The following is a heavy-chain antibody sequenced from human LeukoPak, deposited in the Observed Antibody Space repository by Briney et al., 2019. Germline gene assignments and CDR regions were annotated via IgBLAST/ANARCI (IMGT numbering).Heavy chain of an antibody. CDR2: IWYDGSNK. CDR1: GFTFSSYG. CDR3: ARAKGTYSSSYDAFDI. Sequence: GGSLRLSCAASGFTFSSYGMHWVRQAPGKGLEWVAVIWYDGSNKYYADSVKGRFTISRDNSKNTLYLQMNSLRAEDTAAYYCARAKGTYSSSYDAFDIWGQGTMVTVSS. D-gene: IGHD6-13*01. J-gene: IGHJ3*02. V-gene: IGHV3-33*01.